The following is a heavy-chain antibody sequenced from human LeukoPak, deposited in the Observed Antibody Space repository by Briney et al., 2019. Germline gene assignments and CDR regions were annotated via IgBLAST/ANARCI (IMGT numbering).Heavy chain of an antibody. J-gene: IGHJ3*02. Sequence: SETLSLTCTVSGGSISSGSYYWSWIRQPPGKGLEWIGYIYYSGSTNYNPSLKSRVTISVDTSKNQFSLKLSSVTAADTAVYYCARSTPYEGSWSDAFDIWGQGTMVTVSS. CDR2: IYYSGST. CDR1: GGSISSGSYY. V-gene: IGHV4-61*01. D-gene: IGHD6-13*01. CDR3: ARSTPYEGSWSDAFDI.